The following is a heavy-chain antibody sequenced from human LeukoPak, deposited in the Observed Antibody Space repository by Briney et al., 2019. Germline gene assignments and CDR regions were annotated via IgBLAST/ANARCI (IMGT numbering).Heavy chain of an antibody. CDR2: ISGNGGST. D-gene: IGHD3-3*01. J-gene: IGHJ6*02. V-gene: IGHV3-64*04. CDR1: GFTLSTYA. Sequence: PGGSLRLSCSASGFTLSTYAMHWVRQAPGKGLEHVSVISGNGGSTYYADSVKGRFTISRDNAKNSLYLQMNSLRAEDTAVYYCARDLGDFWSGYYYYYYYGIDVWGQGTTVTVSS. CDR3: ARDLGDFWSGYYYYYYYGIDV.